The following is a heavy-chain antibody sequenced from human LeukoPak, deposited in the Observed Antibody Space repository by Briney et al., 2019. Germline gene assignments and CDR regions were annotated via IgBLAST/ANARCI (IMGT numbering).Heavy chain of an antibody. CDR1: GFTFDDYG. CDR2: INWNGGST. J-gene: IGHJ6*03. Sequence: GGSLRLSCAASGFTFDDYGMSWVHQAPGKGLEWVSGINWNGGSTGYADSVKGRFTISRDNAKNSLYLQMNSLRAEDTALYYCARAMAERRTYYMDVWGKGTTVTVSS. CDR3: ARAMAERRTYYMDV. V-gene: IGHV3-20*04. D-gene: IGHD3-10*01.